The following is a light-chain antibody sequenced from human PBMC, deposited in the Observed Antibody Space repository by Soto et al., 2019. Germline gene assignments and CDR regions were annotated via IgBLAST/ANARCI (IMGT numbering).Light chain of an antibody. CDR2: AAS. CDR3: QQCGSSPWT. J-gene: IGKJ1*01. CDR1: QSVSSYY. V-gene: IGKV3-20*01. Sequence: EIVLTQSPGTLSLSPGERATLSCRASQSVSSYYLAWYQQKPGQAPRLLIYAASSRATGIPDRFSGGGSGTDFTLTLSRLEPEDFAVYYCQQCGSSPWTFGQGTKVEIK.